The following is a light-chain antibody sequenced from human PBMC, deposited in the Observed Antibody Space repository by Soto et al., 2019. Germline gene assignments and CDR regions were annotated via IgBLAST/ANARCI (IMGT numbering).Light chain of an antibody. V-gene: IGKV3-15*01. CDR1: QSVSSN. CDR2: GAS. CDR3: QQYNNWPWT. Sequence: DIVMTQSPVTLFVSPGERATLSCRASQSVSSNLAWYQQKPGQAPRVLIYGASTRATGFPARFSGSGSGTDFTLTISSLQSEDFAVYYCQQYNNWPWTFGQGTKVDIK. J-gene: IGKJ1*01.